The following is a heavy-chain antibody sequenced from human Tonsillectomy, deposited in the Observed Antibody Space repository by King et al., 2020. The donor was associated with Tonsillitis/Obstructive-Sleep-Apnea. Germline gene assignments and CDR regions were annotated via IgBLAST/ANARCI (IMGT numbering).Heavy chain of an antibody. CDR3: ARMRSAYYYGMDV. CDR2: LYSGGST. Sequence: VQLVESGGGLIQPGGSLRLSCAASGFTVSSNYMNWVRQAPGKGLEWVSILYSGGSTYYADSVKGRFTISRDNSKNTLYLEMNTLRAEDTAVYYCARMRSAYYYGMDVWGQGTTVTVSS. V-gene: IGHV3-53*01. J-gene: IGHJ6*02. CDR1: GFTVSSNY.